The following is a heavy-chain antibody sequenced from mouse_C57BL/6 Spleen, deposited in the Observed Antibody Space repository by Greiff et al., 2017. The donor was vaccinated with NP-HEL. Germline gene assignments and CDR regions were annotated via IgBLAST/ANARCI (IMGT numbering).Heavy chain of an antibody. CDR3: ASSMVTAPFAY. CDR2: ISSGSSTI. J-gene: IGHJ3*01. CDR1: GFTFSDYG. V-gene: IGHV5-17*01. D-gene: IGHD2-10*02. Sequence: EVKLMESGGGLVKPGGSLKLSCAASGFTFSDYGMHWVRQAPEKGLEWVAYISSGSSTIYYAETVKGRFTISRDNAKNTLFLQMTSLRSEDTAMYYCASSMVTAPFAYWGQGALVTVSA.